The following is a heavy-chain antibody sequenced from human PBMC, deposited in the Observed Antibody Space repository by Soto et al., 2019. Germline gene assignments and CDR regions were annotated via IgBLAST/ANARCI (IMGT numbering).Heavy chain of an antibody. Sequence: EAQLVESGGGLVQPGGSLRLSCAASGFTVSSNYMNWVRQAPGKGLEWVSVIYSGVSTYYADSVKGRFTISRDNSKNTLYLQMNTLRAEDTAVYYCARGWWAHFDYWGQGTLVTVSS. J-gene: IGHJ4*02. D-gene: IGHD2-15*01. CDR1: GFTVSSNY. CDR3: ARGWWAHFDY. CDR2: IYSGVST. V-gene: IGHV3-66*01.